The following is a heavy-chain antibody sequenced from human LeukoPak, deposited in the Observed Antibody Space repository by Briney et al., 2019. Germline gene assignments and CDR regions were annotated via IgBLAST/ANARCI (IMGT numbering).Heavy chain of an antibody. CDR2: INPNSGGT. Sequence: ASVKVSCKASGYTFTSYGISWVRQAPGQGLEWMGWINPNSGGTNYAQKFQGRVTMTRDTSNSTAYMELSRLRSDDTAVYYCASGDYVWGSYRYTPFDYWGQGTLVTVSS. V-gene: IGHV1-2*02. CDR1: GYTFTSYG. D-gene: IGHD3-16*02. CDR3: ASGDYVWGSYRYTPFDY. J-gene: IGHJ4*02.